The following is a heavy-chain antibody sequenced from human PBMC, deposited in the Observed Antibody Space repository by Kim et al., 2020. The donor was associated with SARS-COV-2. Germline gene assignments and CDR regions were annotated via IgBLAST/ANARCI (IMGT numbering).Heavy chain of an antibody. Sequence: DAWKDSFTIPRENSKNTLYLQMNSLGAEDTAVYYCARAGYSSGWSGDLFDYWGQGTLVTVSS. CDR3: ARAGYSSGWSGDLFDY. D-gene: IGHD6-19*01. V-gene: IGHV3-66*01. J-gene: IGHJ4*02.